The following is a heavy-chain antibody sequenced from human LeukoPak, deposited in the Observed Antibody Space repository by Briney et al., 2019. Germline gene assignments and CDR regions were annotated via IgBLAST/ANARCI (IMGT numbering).Heavy chain of an antibody. J-gene: IGHJ4*02. CDR3: ARVRGSYFPVFDY. V-gene: IGHV3-30*02. D-gene: IGHD1-26*01. Sequence: GGSLRLSCAASGFTFSSHGMHWVRQAPGKGLEWVAFIRFDGTNEYYADSVKGRFTISRDNSQNTLYLLMNSLRAEDTAVYYCARVRGSYFPVFDYWGQGTLVTVSS. CDR2: IRFDGTNE. CDR1: GFTFSSHG.